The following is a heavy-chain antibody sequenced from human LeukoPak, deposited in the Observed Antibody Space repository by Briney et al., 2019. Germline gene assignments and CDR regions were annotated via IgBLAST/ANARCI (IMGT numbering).Heavy chain of an antibody. CDR1: GYTFTGYY. D-gene: IGHD3-10*01. CDR3: ARDSGSFHYGMDV. V-gene: IGHV1-46*01. Sequence: ASVKVSCKASGYTFTGYYMHWVRQAPGQGLEWMGVKFSHDDSTSNAQKFQGRVTMTRDTSTSTVYMELSSLRSEDTAVYYCARDSGSFHYGMDVWGQGTTVIVSS. CDR2: KFSHDDST. J-gene: IGHJ6*02.